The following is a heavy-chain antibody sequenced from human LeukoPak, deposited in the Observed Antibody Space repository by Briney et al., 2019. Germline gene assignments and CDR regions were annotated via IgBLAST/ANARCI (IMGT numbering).Heavy chain of an antibody. D-gene: IGHD3-22*01. CDR1: GGTFSSYA. V-gene: IGHV1-69*05. J-gene: IGHJ3*02. CDR3: ASSYDSSGYSIGIDAFDI. Sequence: ASVKVSCKASGGTFSSYAISWVRQAPGQGLEWMGGIIPIFGTANYAQKFQGGVTITTDESTSTAYMELSSLRSEDTAVYYCASSYDSSGYSIGIDAFDIWGQGTMVTVSS. CDR2: IIPIFGTA.